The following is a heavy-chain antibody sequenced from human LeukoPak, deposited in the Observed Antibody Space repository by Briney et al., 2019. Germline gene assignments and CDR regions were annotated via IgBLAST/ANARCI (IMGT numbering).Heavy chain of an antibody. D-gene: IGHD4-17*01. CDR2: INHSGST. J-gene: IGHJ4*02. V-gene: IGHV4-34*01. Sequence: PSETLSLTCAVYGGSFSGYYWSWIRQPPGKGLEWIGEINHSGSTNYNPSLKSRLTISVDTSKNQFSLKLRSVTAADTALYYCARIHDYGDYAFDRWGQGTLVTVSS. CDR1: GGSFSGYY. CDR3: ARIHDYGDYAFDR.